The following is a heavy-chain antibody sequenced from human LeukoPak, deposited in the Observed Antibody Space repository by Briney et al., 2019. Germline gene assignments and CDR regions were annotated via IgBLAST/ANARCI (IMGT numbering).Heavy chain of an antibody. Sequence: SETLSLTCTVSGGSISSYYWSWIRQPPGKGLEWIGYIYYSGSTNYNPSLKSRVTISVDTSKNQFSLKLSSVTAADTAVYYCASSSGGSLPYYFDYWGQGTLVTVSS. V-gene: IGHV4-59*08. CDR2: IYYSGST. CDR3: ASSSGGSLPYYFDY. D-gene: IGHD2-15*01. J-gene: IGHJ4*02. CDR1: GGSISSYY.